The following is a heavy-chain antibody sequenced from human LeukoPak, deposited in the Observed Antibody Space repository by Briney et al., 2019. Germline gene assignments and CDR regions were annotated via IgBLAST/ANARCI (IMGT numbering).Heavy chain of an antibody. CDR3: ARDPLVGDTHSGFDY. Sequence: GGSLRLSCAASGFSFSTYVMHWVRQAPGKGLEWVAVISYDGSYKYFADSVKGRFTISRDNSKNTLYLQMVTLRAEDTAVYYCARDPLVGDTHSGFDYWGQGTLVTVSS. V-gene: IGHV3-30*04. CDR1: GFSFSTYV. J-gene: IGHJ4*02. CDR2: ISYDGSYK. D-gene: IGHD1-26*01.